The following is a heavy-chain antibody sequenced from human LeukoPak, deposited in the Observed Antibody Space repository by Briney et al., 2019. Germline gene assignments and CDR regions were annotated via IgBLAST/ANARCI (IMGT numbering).Heavy chain of an antibody. D-gene: IGHD1-1*01. CDR1: GGSISSYY. CDR3: ARDNSPYYMDV. V-gene: IGHV4-59*01. J-gene: IGHJ6*03. CDR2: IYYSGST. Sequence: SETLSLTCTVSGGSISSYYWSWIRQPPGKGLEWIGDIYYSGSTNYNPSLKSRVTISVDTSKNQFSLKLSSVTAADTAVYYCARDNSPYYMDVWGKGTTVTVSS.